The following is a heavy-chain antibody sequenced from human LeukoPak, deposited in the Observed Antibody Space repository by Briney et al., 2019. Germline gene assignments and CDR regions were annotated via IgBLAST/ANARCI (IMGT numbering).Heavy chain of an antibody. CDR3: ARERVAVVVVPAAIRFGYYYYGMDV. V-gene: IGHV1-18*01. D-gene: IGHD2-2*01. Sequence: GASVKVSSKASGYTFTSYGISWVRQAPGQGLEWMGWMSAYNGNTNYAQKLQGRVTMTTDTSTRTAYMELRSLISDDTAVYYCARERVAVVVVPAAIRFGYYYYGMDVWGQGTTVTVSS. J-gene: IGHJ6*02. CDR1: GYTFTSYG. CDR2: MSAYNGNT.